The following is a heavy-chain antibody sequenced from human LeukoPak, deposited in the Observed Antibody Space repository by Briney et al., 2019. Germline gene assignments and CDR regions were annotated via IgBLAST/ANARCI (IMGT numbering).Heavy chain of an antibody. CDR1: GFTFSSYA. J-gene: IGHJ4*02. V-gene: IGHV3-30-3*01. CDR3: ARFKMALIAVAGTRNEFDY. D-gene: IGHD6-19*01. Sequence: PGGSLRLSCAASGFTFSSYAMHWVRQAPGKGLEWVAVISYDGSNKYYADSVKGRFTISRDNSKNTLYLQMNSLRAEDTAVHYCARFKMALIAVAGTRNEFDYWGQGTLVTVSS. CDR2: ISYDGSNK.